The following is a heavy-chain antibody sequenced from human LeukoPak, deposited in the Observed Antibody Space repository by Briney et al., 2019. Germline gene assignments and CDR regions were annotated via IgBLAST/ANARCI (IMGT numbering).Heavy chain of an antibody. CDR1: GFTFSSYA. V-gene: IGHV3-30-3*01. CDR3: ARDPAAPDAFDI. CDR2: ISYDGSNK. Sequence: GGSLRLSCAASGFTFSSYAMHWVRQAPGKGLEWVAVISYDGSNKYYADSVKGRFTISRDNSKNTLYLQMNSLRAEDTAVYYCARDPAAPDAFDIWGQGTMVTVSS. J-gene: IGHJ3*02. D-gene: IGHD2-15*01.